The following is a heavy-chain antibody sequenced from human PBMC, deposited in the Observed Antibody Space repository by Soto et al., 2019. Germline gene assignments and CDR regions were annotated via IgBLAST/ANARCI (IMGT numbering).Heavy chain of an antibody. Sequence: QLQLQESGPGLVKASETLSLTCTVSGGSITSSSCYWGWIRQPPGKGLEWIGSVYYSGSTYYNPSVKGRVTISVDASKNQFSLKLTSVIAADTAVYYCARHVRNCGGDCVTSDAFDIWGRGTMVTVFS. D-gene: IGHD2-21*02. V-gene: IGHV4-39*01. J-gene: IGHJ3*02. CDR2: VYYSGST. CDR1: GGSITSSSCY. CDR3: ARHVRNCGGDCVTSDAFDI.